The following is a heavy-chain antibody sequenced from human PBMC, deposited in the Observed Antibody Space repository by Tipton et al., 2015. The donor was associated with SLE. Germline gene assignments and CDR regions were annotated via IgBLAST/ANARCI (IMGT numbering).Heavy chain of an antibody. Sequence: TLSLTCTVSGGSISSHYWSWIRQPPGKGLEWIGYIYYSGSTNYNPSLKSRVTISVDTSKNQFSLKLSSVTAADTAVYYCARELELHAFDIWGHGTMVTVSS. CDR3: ARELELHAFDI. CDR2: IYYSGST. D-gene: IGHD1-7*01. CDR1: GGSISSHY. V-gene: IGHV4-59*11. J-gene: IGHJ3*02.